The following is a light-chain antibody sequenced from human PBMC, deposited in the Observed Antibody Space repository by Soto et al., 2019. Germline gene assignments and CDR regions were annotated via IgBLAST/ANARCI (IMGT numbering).Light chain of an antibody. J-gene: IGKJ5*01. V-gene: IGKV1-5*02. CDR1: QSISSW. CDR2: DAS. CDR3: QQYNIYPYT. Sequence: DIQMTQSPSTLSASVGDRVTIICRASQSISSWLAWYQQKPGKAPKLLIYDASSLESGVPSRFSGSGSGTEFTLTISSLQPDDFATYYCQQYNIYPYTFGQGTRLEIK.